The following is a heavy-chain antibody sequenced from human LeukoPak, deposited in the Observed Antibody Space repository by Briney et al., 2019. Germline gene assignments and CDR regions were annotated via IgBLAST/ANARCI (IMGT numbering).Heavy chain of an antibody. CDR1: GFPFSDYA. Sequence: GSLRLSCAASGFPFSDYAMHWVRQAPGKGLEYVSTISSNGISTYYANSVKGRFTISRDNSKNTLSLQMVSLRGEDMAVYDCARAQSAYNCHYGIDVWGQGTTVTVSS. J-gene: IGHJ6*02. CDR2: ISSNGIST. V-gene: IGHV3-64*01. CDR3: ARAQSAYNCHYGIDV.